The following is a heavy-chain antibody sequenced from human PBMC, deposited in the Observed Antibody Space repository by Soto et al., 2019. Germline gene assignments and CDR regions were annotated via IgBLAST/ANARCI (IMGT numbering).Heavy chain of an antibody. J-gene: IGHJ5*02. CDR3: ARGGGIAARRGWFDP. CDR2: IDTSGTT. Sequence: SETLSLTCTVSGGSISSYYVSWIRQSAGKGLEWIGRIDTSGTTNYNPSLKSRVTMSVDASKNQFSLKLSSVTAADTAVYYCARGGGIAARRGWFDPWGQGTLVTVSS. CDR1: GGSISSYY. D-gene: IGHD6-6*01. V-gene: IGHV4-4*07.